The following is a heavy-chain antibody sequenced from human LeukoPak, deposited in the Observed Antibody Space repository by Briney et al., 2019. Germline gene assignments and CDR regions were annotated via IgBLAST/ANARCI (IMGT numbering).Heavy chain of an antibody. CDR1: GGSISSYY. Sequence: PAETLSLTCTVSGGSISSYYWSWIRQPPGKGLEWIGYIYYSGNTNYNPSLKSRVSISIDTSKNQLYLQLSSVTAADTAVYYCARDRDSSGLRDFDLWGRGTLVTVSA. V-gene: IGHV4-59*01. CDR2: IYYSGNT. J-gene: IGHJ2*01. D-gene: IGHD3-22*01. CDR3: ARDRDSSGLRDFDL.